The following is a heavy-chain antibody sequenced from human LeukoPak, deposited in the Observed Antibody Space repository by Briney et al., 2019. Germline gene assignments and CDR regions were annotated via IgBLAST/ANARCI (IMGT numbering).Heavy chain of an antibody. D-gene: IGHD1-26*01. CDR3: AKDRGGSYFWGAFDI. CDR2: ISYDGSNK. Sequence: PGGSLRLSCAASGSTFSSYGMHWVRQAPGKGLEWVAVISYDGSNKYYADSVKGRFTISRDNSKNTLYLQMNSLRAEDTAVYYCAKDRGGSYFWGAFDIWGQGTMVTVSS. V-gene: IGHV3-30*18. J-gene: IGHJ3*02. CDR1: GSTFSSYG.